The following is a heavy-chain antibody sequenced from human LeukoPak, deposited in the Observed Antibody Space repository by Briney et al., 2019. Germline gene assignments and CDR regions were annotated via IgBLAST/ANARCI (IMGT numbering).Heavy chain of an antibody. J-gene: IGHJ5*02. V-gene: IGHV1-2*02. D-gene: IGHD7-27*01. CDR3: AKDHSNWGFGP. CDR1: GYTVTGYY. CDR2: INPNSGGT. Sequence: GASVTVSCTASGYTVTGYYMHWVRQAPGQGLEWMGWINPNSGGTNYAQKFQGKVTMTRDTSISTAYMELSRLRSDDTAVYYCAKDHSNWGFGPWGQGALVTASS.